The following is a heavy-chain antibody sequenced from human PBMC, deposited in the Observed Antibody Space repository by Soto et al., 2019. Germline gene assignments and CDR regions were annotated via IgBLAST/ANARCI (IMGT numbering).Heavy chain of an antibody. J-gene: IGHJ6*02. CDR2: IIPIFGTA. V-gene: IGHV1-69*12. CDR1: GGTFSSYG. CDR3: ARAVEQSYYSYGMDV. Sequence: QVQLVQSGAEVKKPGSSVKVSCKASGGTFSSYGISWVRQAPGQGLEWMGGIIPIFGTANYAQKFQGRVTXXADESTSTAYMELSRLRSEDTAVYYCARAVEQSYYSYGMDVWGQGTTVTVSS.